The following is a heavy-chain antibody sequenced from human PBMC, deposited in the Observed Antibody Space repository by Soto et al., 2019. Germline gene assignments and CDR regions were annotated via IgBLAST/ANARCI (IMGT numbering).Heavy chain of an antibody. V-gene: IGHV1-69*01. Sequence: QVHLVQSGAEVKKPGSSVKVSCKAIGGTFSSYAFSWVRQAPGQGLEWMGGIMPFFGSGNYAQKFQGRVNITADESTSSVYLELSSLRSEDTAVYYCARDKGGYYSHFGYWGQGTLVTVSS. CDR2: IMPFFGSG. CDR1: GGTFSSYA. D-gene: IGHD3-22*01. J-gene: IGHJ4*02. CDR3: ARDKGGYYSHFGY.